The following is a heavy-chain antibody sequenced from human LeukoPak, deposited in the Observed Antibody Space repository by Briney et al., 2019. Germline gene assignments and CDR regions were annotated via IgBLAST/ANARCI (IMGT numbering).Heavy chain of an antibody. CDR1: GFSFSSNA. CDR2: ISWNSGSI. J-gene: IGHJ5*02. V-gene: IGHV3-9*01. CDR3: AKGIAP. Sequence: TGGSLRLSCAASGFSFSSNAMSWVRQAPGKGLEWVSGISWNSGSIGYADSVKGRFTISRDNAKNSLYLQMNSLRAEDTALYYCAKGIAPWGQGTLVTVSS.